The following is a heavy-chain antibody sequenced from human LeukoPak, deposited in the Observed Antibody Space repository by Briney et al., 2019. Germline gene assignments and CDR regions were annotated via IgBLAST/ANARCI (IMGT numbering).Heavy chain of an antibody. Sequence: KPSETLSLTCTVSGGSISSYYWSWIRQPPGKGLEWIGYIYYSGSANYNPSLKSRVTISVDTSKNQFSLKLGSVTAADTAVYYCARDQTGDFDYWGQGTLDTVSS. CDR1: GGSISSYY. CDR3: ARDQTGDFDY. CDR2: IYYSGSA. J-gene: IGHJ4*02. V-gene: IGHV4-59*01. D-gene: IGHD7-27*01.